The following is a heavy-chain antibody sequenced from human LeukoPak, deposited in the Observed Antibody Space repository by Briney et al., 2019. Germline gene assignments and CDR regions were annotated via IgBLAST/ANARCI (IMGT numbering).Heavy chain of an antibody. Sequence: AETLPRTCIDPGGGNSSSSWCWLRQPQGKGMEWIGYIYYSGDTNYNPSLKSRVTISVDTSKNQFSLRLSSATAADTAVYYCASGTYYYFDFWGQGALVTVSS. CDR2: IYYSGDT. D-gene: IGHD6-13*01. J-gene: IGHJ4*02. CDR3: ASGTYYYFDF. CDR1: GGGNSSSS. V-gene: IGHV4-59*01.